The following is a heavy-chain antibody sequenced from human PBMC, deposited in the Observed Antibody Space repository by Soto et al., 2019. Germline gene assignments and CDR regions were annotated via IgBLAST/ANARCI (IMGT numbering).Heavy chain of an antibody. V-gene: IGHV6-1*01. Sequence: PSHTFSLTCAISGDSVSSNTAAWDWIRQSPSRGLEWLGRTYYRSKWYNDYAVSVKSRITINPDTSKNQFSLQLNSVTPEDTAVYYCARGWYSSSWYSYWGQGTLVTVSS. CDR1: GDSVSSNTAA. D-gene: IGHD6-13*01. CDR2: TYYRSKWYN. CDR3: ARGWYSSSWYSY. J-gene: IGHJ4*02.